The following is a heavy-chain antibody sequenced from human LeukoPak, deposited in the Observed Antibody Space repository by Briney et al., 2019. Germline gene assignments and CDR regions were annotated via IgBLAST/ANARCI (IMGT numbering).Heavy chain of an antibody. CDR3: AREESYGDYGA. CDR1: GFTFSSNG. Sequence: GGSLRLSCVASGFTFSSNGMHWVRQAPGKGLEWVAFIRNDGSNKYYVDSVKGRFTIYRDNAKNSLYLQMNSLRAEDTAVYYCAREESYGDYGAWGQGTLVTVSS. V-gene: IGHV3-30*02. D-gene: IGHD4-17*01. J-gene: IGHJ5*02. CDR2: IRNDGSNK.